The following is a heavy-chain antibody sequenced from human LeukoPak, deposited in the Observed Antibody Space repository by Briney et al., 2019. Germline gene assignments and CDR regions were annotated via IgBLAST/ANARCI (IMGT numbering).Heavy chain of an antibody. V-gene: IGHV5-51*01. CDR3: ARRRDGYNGAFDI. CDR1: GYSFTSYW. D-gene: IGHD5-24*01. J-gene: IGHJ3*02. Sequence: GESLKISCKGSGYSFTSYWIGWVRQVPGKGLEWMGIIYPGDSDTRYSPSFQGQVTISADKSIGTAYLQWSSLKASDTAMYYCARRRDGYNGAFDIWGQGTMVTVSS. CDR2: IYPGDSDT.